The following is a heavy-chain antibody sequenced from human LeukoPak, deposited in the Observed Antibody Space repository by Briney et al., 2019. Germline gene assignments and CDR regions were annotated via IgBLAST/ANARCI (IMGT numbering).Heavy chain of an antibody. J-gene: IGHJ4*02. V-gene: IGHV4-34*01. Sequence: PSETLSLTCAVYGGSLSGYYWRWIRQPPGKGLEWIGEINHSGRNNYNPSLKSRVTISVDTSKNQFSLKLSSVTAADTAVYYCARATGTKVPPGYWGQGTLVTVSS. CDR2: INHSGRN. CDR1: GGSLSGYY. D-gene: IGHD1-7*01. CDR3: ARATGTKVPPGY.